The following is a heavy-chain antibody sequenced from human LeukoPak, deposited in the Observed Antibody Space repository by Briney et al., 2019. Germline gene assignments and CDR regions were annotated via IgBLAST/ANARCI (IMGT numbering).Heavy chain of an antibody. V-gene: IGHV4-30-2*01. CDR2: IYHSGST. CDR3: ARVTAAAFDY. D-gene: IGHD6-13*01. CDR1: GGSISSGGYS. J-gene: IGHJ4*02. Sequence: PSQTLSLTCAVSGGSISSGGYSWSSIRQPPGKGLEWIGYIYHSGSTYYNPSLKSRDTISVDRSKDQFSLKLSSVTAADTAVYYCARVTAAAFDYWGQGTLVTVSS.